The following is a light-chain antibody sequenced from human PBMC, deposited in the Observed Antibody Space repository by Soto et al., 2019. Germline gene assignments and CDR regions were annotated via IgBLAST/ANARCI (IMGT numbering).Light chain of an antibody. J-gene: IGKJ4*01. CDR2: AAS. CDR3: QQTYSTPLT. V-gene: IGKV1-39*01. CDR1: QIISNY. Sequence: DIQMTQSPSSLSASVGDRFTITCRASQIISNYLTWYQRKPGKAPNLLIYAASSLQSGVPSRFSGSGSGTDFTLTISSLQPEDFATYYCQQTYSTPLTFGGGTKVDIK.